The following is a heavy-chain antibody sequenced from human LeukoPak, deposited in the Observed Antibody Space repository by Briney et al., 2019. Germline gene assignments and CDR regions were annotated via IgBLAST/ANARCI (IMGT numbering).Heavy chain of an antibody. CDR1: GYGFTSKW. CDR2: IYPRDSDT. CDR3: ARVGYSGYTMGV. Sequence: GESLKISCKGSGYGFTSKWIGWVRQMPGKGLEWMGIIYPRDSDTRYSLSFQGQVTMSADKSISTAHLQWSSLQASDTAIYYCARVGYSGYTMGVWGKGTTVTVSS. V-gene: IGHV5-51*01. J-gene: IGHJ6*03. D-gene: IGHD5-12*01.